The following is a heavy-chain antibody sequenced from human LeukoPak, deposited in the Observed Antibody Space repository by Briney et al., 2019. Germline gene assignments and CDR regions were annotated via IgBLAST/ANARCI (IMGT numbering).Heavy chain of an antibody. CDR2: ISRSRRYR. V-gene: IGHV3-21*01. Sequence: GGCLRLSSAASGVTLSSKSMKWDSQAAGKGREWDGSISRSRRYRKYADSGKGRLTISRDNAKNTLYMQMNSLRAEDTAVYYCARDRPSGSYPDAFDIWGQGTMVTVSS. CDR1: GVTLSSKS. CDR3: ARDRPSGSYPDAFDI. D-gene: IGHD1-26*01. J-gene: IGHJ3*02.